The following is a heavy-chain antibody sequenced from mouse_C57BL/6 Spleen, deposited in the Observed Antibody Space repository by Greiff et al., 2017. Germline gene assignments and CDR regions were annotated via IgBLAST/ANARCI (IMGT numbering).Heavy chain of an antibody. V-gene: IGHV3-6*01. D-gene: IGHD2-3*01. CDR3: ARDGYYGFAY. CDR2: ISYAGSN. J-gene: IGHJ3*01. CDR1: GYSITSGYY. Sequence: EVQLQQSGPGLVKPSQSLSLTCYVTGYSITSGYYWNWIRQFPGNKLECRGYISYAGSNNYNPSLKNPISITRDTSKNQCFLKLNTVTTEDTATYYCARDGYYGFAYWGQGTLVTVSA.